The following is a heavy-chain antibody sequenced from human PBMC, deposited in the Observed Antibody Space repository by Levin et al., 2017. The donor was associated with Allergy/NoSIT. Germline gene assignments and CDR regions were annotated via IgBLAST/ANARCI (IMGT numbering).Heavy chain of an antibody. J-gene: IGHJ4*02. CDR1: GGSISTDNW. Sequence: TAGGSLRLSCAVSGGSISTDNWWSWIRQPPGKGLEWIGEIYRSGDTNHNPSLRSRVTMSVDKSKNHFSLKLSSVTAADTAVYYCATVEGLFCSGVSCSYSFHYWGQGALVTVSS. CDR2: IYRSGDT. CDR3: ATVEGLFCSGVSCSYSFHY. V-gene: IGHV4-4*02. D-gene: IGHD3-9*01.